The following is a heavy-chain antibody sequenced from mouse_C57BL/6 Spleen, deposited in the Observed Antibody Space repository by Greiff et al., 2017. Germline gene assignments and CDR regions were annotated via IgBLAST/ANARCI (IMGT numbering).Heavy chain of an antibody. J-gene: IGHJ4*01. V-gene: IGHV5-4*01. CDR3: ARGGHYAMDY. Sequence: EVQLVESGGGLVKPGGSLKLSCAASGFTFSSYAMSWVRQTPEKRLEWVATISAGGSYTYYPDNVKGRFTISSDNAKNNLYLQLSHLKSEDTAMYYCARGGHYAMDYWGQGTSVTVSS. CDR1: GFTFSSYA. CDR2: ISAGGSYT.